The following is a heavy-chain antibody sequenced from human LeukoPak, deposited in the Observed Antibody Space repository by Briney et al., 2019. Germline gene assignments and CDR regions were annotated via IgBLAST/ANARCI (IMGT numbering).Heavy chain of an antibody. J-gene: IGHJ5*02. V-gene: IGHV3-30*02. D-gene: IGHD1-26*01. CDR2: IRFDGSSQ. CDR3: ARDPTGGIVGTGTFDP. Sequence: GGSLRLSCAASGFNFSTFGMHWVRQAPDKGLEWLAFIRFDGSSQLYADSVKGQFTISRDNIKYTLYLQMNSLRAEDTAVYYCARDPTGGIVGTGTFDPWGQGTLVTVSS. CDR1: GFNFSTFG.